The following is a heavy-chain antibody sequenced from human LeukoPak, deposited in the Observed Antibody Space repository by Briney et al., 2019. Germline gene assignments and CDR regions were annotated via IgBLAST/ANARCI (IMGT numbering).Heavy chain of an antibody. CDR3: AAPVVVPASAFAI. CDR2: ISGSDGST. J-gene: IGHJ3*02. V-gene: IGHV3-23*01. Sequence: GGSLRLSCAASGFTFSSYAMSWVRQAPGKGLEWVSTISGSDGSTYYADSVKGRFTISRDNSKNTLYLQMNSLRPEDTAVYYCAAPVVVPASAFAIWGQGTMVTVSS. CDR1: GFTFSSYA. D-gene: IGHD2-2*01.